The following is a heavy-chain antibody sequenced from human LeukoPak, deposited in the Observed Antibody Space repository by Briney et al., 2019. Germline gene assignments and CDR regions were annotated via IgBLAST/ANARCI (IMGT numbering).Heavy chain of an antibody. CDR2: ISGYNGNT. V-gene: IGHV1-18*01. CDR1: GGTFSSYA. Sequence: ASVKVSCKASGGTFSSYAISWVRQAPGQGLEWRGGISGYNGNTNYAQKFQGRVTMTTDTSTSTAYMELRSLRSDDTAVYYCARQIVVVPKNWFDPWGQGTLVTVSS. CDR3: ARQIVVVPKNWFDP. J-gene: IGHJ5*02. D-gene: IGHD2-2*01.